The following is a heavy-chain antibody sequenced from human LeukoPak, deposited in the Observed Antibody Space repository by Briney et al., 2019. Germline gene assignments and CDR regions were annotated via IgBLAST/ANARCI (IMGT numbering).Heavy chain of an antibody. V-gene: IGHV3-48*01. D-gene: IGHD4-23*01. J-gene: IGHJ3*02. CDR3: ARDSGGEAFDI. Sequence: GGSLRLSCAASGFTFRSYSMNWVRQAPGKGMEWVSYISSSSSTIYYADSVKGRFTISRDNAKNSLYLQMNSLRAEDTAVYYCARDSGGEAFDIWGQGTMVTVSS. CDR2: ISSSSSTI. CDR1: GFTFRSYS.